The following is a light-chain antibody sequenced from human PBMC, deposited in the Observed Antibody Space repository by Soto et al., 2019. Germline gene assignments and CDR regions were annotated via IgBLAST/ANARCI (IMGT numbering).Light chain of an antibody. Sequence: LTQSPATLSVSPGERATLSCRASQRVSSNLAWYQQTPGRAPRLLIYGVSVRATGIPARFSGSGSGTEFTLTISSLQSEDFAVYYCQQYNNWPAITFGQGTRLEIK. V-gene: IGKV3-15*01. CDR2: GVS. CDR3: QQYNNWPAIT. CDR1: QRVSSN. J-gene: IGKJ5*01.